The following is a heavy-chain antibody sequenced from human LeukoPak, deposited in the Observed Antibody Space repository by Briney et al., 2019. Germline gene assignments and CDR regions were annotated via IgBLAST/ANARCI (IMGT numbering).Heavy chain of an antibody. J-gene: IGHJ4*02. Sequence: SETLSLTCIVSGGSISSHYWGWIRQPPGKGLEYIGNIYYTGATNSSPSLKSRVIISVDTSNNQFSLRLNSVTAADTAVYLCASYGYTSAWTHFDNWGQGILVTVSS. CDR1: GGSISSHY. CDR2: IYYTGAT. CDR3: ASYGYTSAWTHFDN. D-gene: IGHD6-19*01. V-gene: IGHV4-59*08.